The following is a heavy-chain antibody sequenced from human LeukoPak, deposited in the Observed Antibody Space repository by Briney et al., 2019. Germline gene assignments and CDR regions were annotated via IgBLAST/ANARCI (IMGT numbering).Heavy chain of an antibody. CDR1: GYTFTKSY. Sequence: GASVKVSCKASGYTFTKSYIHWVRQAPGQRLEWMGLINPGGDNTKYAQNFQGRVTMTSDTSARTVYMELSSLSSEDTAIYYCARIRDGYNDAHDIWGQGTVVTVPS. CDR3: ARIRDGYNDAHDI. V-gene: IGHV1-46*01. CDR2: INPGGDNT. D-gene: IGHD5-24*01. J-gene: IGHJ3*02.